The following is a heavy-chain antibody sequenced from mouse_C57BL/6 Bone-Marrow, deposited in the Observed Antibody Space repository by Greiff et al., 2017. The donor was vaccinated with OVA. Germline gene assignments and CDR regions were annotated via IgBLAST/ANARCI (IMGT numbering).Heavy chain of an antibody. CDR2: IHPNSGST. Sequence: QVQLKQPGAELVKPGASVKLSCKASGYTFTSYWMHWVKQRPGQGLEWIGMIHPNSGSTNYNEKFKSKATLTVDKSSSTAYLQLSSLTSEDSAVYYCESHDGGSLYWYFDVWGKGTTVTVSS. CDR3: ESHDGGSLYWYFDV. D-gene: IGHD1-1*02. V-gene: IGHV1-64*01. CDR1: GYTFTSYW. J-gene: IGHJ1*03.